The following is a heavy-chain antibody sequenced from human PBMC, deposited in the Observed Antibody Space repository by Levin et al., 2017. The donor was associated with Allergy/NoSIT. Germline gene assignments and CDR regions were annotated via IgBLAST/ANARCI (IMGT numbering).Heavy chain of an antibody. V-gene: IGHV3-48*01. CDR3: ARGGYDTGYYFYYYMDV. J-gene: IGHJ6*03. Sequence: GGSLRLSCAASGFTFSSYSMNWVRQAPGKGLEWVSYISSSSSTIYYADSVKGRFTISRDNAKTSLYLQMNSLRAEDTAVYYCARGGYDTGYYFYYYMDVWGKGTTVTVSS. CDR1: GFTFSSYS. CDR2: ISSSSSTI. D-gene: IGHD3-9*01.